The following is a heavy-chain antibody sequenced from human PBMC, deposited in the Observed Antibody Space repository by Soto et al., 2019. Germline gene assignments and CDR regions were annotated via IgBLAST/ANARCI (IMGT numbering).Heavy chain of an antibody. CDR1: GGTFSSYP. CDR2: TNGNLGTG. D-gene: IGHD4-17*01. V-gene: IGHV1-69*06. CDR3: ARRDSHGYFRYFDN. J-gene: IGHJ4*02. Sequence: QVQLVQSGADVKRPGSSVKVSCKASGGTFSSYPISWVRQAPGQGLEWMGGTNGNLGTGNYAQKFRGRLTITTDISTTTVYMELSSLTSEDTAVYYCARRDSHGYFRYFDNWGQGTLVTVSS.